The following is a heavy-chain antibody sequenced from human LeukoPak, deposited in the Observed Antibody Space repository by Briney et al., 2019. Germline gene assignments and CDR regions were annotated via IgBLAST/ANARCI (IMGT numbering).Heavy chain of an antibody. CDR2: TSYDGSNK. Sequence: GGSLRLSCAASGFTFSSYGMHWVRQAPGKGLEWVAVTSYDGSNKYYADSVKGRFTISRDNSKNTLYLQMNSLRAEDTAVYYCAKDRRGYSYSDYWGQGTLVTVSS. CDR3: AKDRRGYSYSDY. CDR1: GFTFSSYG. J-gene: IGHJ4*02. D-gene: IGHD5-18*01. V-gene: IGHV3-30*18.